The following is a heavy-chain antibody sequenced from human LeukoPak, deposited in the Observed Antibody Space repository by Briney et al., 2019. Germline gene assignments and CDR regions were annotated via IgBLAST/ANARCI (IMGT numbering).Heavy chain of an antibody. CDR3: STDLDTAMVGAFDI. CDR2: ISGSGGST. Sequence: GGSLRLSCEVSGFTFSSYNMNWVRQAPGKGLEWVSAISGSGGSTYYADSVKGRFTISRDNSKNTLYLQMNSRRVEDTAVYYCSTDLDTAMVGAFDIWGQGTMVTVSS. J-gene: IGHJ3*02. V-gene: IGHV3-23*01. CDR1: GFTFSSYN. D-gene: IGHD5-18*01.